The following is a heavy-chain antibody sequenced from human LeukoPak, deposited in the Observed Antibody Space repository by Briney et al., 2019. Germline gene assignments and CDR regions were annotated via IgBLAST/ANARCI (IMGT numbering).Heavy chain of an antibody. J-gene: IGHJ2*01. CDR3: ARGFYDILTGYTSCWYFDL. V-gene: IGHV4-59*01. CDR2: IYYDGDT. Sequence: WETLSLTCTVSGGSISTYYWSWFRQPPGKGLEWIGYIYYDGDTHYNPSLKSRVTISVDTSKNQFSLKLNSVTAADTAVYYCARGFYDILTGYTSCWYFDLWGRGTPVTVSS. D-gene: IGHD3-9*01. CDR1: GGSISTYY.